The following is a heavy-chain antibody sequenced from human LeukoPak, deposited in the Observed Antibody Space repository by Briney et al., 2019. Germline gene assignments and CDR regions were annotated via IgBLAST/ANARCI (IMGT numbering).Heavy chain of an antibody. CDR1: GGSITDFY. V-gene: IGHV4-59*12. D-gene: IGHD2-2*01. CDR3: ARDRRVCSSTSCPRSAFDI. Sequence: SETLSLTCTVSGGSITDFYWSWIRQTPGKGLEWIGHIFHSGSTNYNPSLKSRVTISVDTSKNQFSLKLSSVTAADTAVYYCARDRRVCSSTSCPRSAFDIWGQGTMVTVSS. J-gene: IGHJ3*02. CDR2: IFHSGST.